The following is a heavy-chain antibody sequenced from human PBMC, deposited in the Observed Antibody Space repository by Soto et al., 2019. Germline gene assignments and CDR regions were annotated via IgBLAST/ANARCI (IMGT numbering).Heavy chain of an antibody. D-gene: IGHD3-3*01. CDR3: AKDSLTYYDFWSGDNWFDP. V-gene: IGHV3-30*18. CDR2: ISYDGSNK. J-gene: IGHJ5*02. Sequence: GGSLRLSCAASGFTFSSYGMHWVRQAPGKGLEWVAVISYDGSNKYYADSVKGRFTISRDNSKNTLYLQMNSLRAEDTAVYYCAKDSLTYYDFWSGDNWFDPWGQGTLVTVSS. CDR1: GFTFSSYG.